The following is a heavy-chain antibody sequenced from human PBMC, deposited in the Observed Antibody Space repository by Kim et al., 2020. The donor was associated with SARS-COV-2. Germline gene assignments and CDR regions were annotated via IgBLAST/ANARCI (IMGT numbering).Heavy chain of an antibody. CDR2: IYYSWTT. CDR1: GSSISSSSYY. V-gene: IGHV4-39*07. CDR3: ASTSRARYYY. Sequence: SETLSLTCTVSGSSISSSSYYWGWIRQPPGKGPGWIGTIYYSWTTYYSPSLKSRATISVDLSKNQFSLRLTSVTAADTAFYYCASTSRARYYYWGQGTLV. J-gene: IGHJ4*02. D-gene: IGHD2-2*01.